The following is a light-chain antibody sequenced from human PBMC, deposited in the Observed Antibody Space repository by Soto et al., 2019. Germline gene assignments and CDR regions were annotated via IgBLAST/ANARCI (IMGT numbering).Light chain of an antibody. CDR2: GIS. CDR1: QSINNN. Sequence: EIVLTQSPVTLSVSPGERATLSCRASQSINNNYLAWYQQKPGQAPRLLIFGISTRATGVPARFSGSGSGTEFTLSISSLQSEDFAVYYCQHRCNWAYGFGQGTKLEI. CDR3: QHRCNWAYG. J-gene: IGKJ2*03. V-gene: IGKV3-15*01.